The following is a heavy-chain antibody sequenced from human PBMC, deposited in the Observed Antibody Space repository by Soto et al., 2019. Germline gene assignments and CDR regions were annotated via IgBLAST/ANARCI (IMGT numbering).Heavy chain of an antibody. D-gene: IGHD3-3*01. V-gene: IGHV3-9*01. CDR1: GFIFDDFA. Sequence: AQLVESGRGLVQPGRSLRLSCAGSGFIFDDFAIHWVRQAPGKGLEWVSGISWNSDSIGYADSVKGRFTISRDNAKNSLYLQMNSLRVEDTALYYCTKVGGLYDFWSGPLHFDLWGQGTLVTVSS. CDR2: ISWNSDSI. J-gene: IGHJ4*02. CDR3: TKVGGLYDFWSGPLHFDL.